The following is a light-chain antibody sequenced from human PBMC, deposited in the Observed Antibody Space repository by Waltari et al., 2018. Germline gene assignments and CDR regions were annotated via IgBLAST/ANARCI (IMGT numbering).Light chain of an antibody. CDR2: DAS. CDR1: QSVSSN. V-gene: IGKV3-15*01. Sequence: EIVMTQSPATLSVSPGERATLSCRASQSVSSNLAWYQQKPGQAPRLLIYDASTRATDIPARFSGGGSGTEFTLNISSLQSEDFAVYYCQQYNDWPQTFGQGTKVEIK. J-gene: IGKJ1*01. CDR3: QQYNDWPQT.